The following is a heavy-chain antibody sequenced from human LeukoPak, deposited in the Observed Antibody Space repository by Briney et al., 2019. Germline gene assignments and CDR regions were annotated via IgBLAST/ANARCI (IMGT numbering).Heavy chain of an antibody. CDR1: GFTFSSYA. D-gene: IGHD5-12*01. V-gene: IGHV3-30-3*01. CDR3: ARDVGGYTPYYFDY. J-gene: IGHJ4*02. CDR2: ISYDGSNK. Sequence: GGSLRLSCAASGFTFSSYAMHWVRQARGKGLEWVAVISYDGSNKYYADSVKGRFTISRDNSKNTLYLQMNSLRAEDTAVYYCARDVGGYTPYYFDYWGQGTLVTVSS.